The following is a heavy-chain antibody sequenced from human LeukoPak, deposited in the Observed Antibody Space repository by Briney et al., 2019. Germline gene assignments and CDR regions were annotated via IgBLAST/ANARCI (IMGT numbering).Heavy chain of an antibody. CDR1: GYTFTSYD. CDR2: MNPNSGNT. J-gene: IGHJ3*02. Sequence: ASVKVSCKASGYTFTSYDINWVRQATGQGLEWMGWMNPNSGNTGYAQKFQGRVTMTRNTSISTAYMELSSLRSEDTAVYYCARVTYYDSSGYPAFDIWGQGTMVTVSS. CDR3: ARVTYYDSSGYPAFDI. V-gene: IGHV1-8*01. D-gene: IGHD3-22*01.